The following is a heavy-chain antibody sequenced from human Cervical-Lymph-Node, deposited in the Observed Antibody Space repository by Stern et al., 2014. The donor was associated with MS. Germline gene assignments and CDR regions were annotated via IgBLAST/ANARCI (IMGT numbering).Heavy chain of an antibody. CDR3: ARVPLVTTTFDS. J-gene: IGHJ4*02. CDR2: IYSSGST. CDR1: GVSIGSGGYY. V-gene: IGHV4-31*03. D-gene: IGHD5-12*01. Sequence: QVQLQESGPGLVKPSQTLSLTCTGSGVSIGSGGYYWSWVRQHPGKGLEWIGNIYSSGSTYYTSSLKSRVTISIDMSENQFSLNLTSVTAADTAVYFCARVPLVTTTFDSWGQGTLVTVSS.